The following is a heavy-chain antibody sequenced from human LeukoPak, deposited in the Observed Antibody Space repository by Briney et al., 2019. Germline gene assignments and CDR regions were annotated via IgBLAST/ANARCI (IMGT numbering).Heavy chain of an antibody. V-gene: IGHV3-30*02. CDR3: ARRRGYGNYGVHNKYYFDY. D-gene: IGHD4-11*01. Sequence: GGSLRLSCAASGFTFSSYGMHWVRQAPGKGLEWVAFIRYDGSNKYYADSVKGRFTISRDNSKNSLYLQMNSLRAEDTAVYYCARRRGYGNYGVHNKYYFDYWGQGTLVTVSS. J-gene: IGHJ4*02. CDR1: GFTFSSYG. CDR2: IRYDGSNK.